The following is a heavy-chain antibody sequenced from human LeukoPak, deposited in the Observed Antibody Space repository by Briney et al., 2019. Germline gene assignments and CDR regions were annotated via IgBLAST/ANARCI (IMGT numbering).Heavy chain of an antibody. CDR3: ASRITMIVADAFDI. J-gene: IGHJ3*02. V-gene: IGHV3-7*01. CDR1: GFTFSTYW. Sequence: GGSLRLSCAASGFTFSTYWMSWVRQAPGKGLEWVANIKQDGSEKRYVDSVKGRFTISRGNARNSLYLQMNSLRAEDTAVYYCASRITMIVADAFDIWGQGTMVTVSS. D-gene: IGHD3-22*01. CDR2: IKQDGSEK.